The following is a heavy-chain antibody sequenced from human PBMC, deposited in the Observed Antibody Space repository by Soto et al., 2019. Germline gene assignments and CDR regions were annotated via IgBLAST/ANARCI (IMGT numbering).Heavy chain of an antibody. V-gene: IGHV4-4*02. D-gene: IGHD3-10*01. Sequence: SETLSLTCAVSGGSITSTNWWSWVRQSPGKGLEWIGEIHHGGSTNYNPSLQTRVTISVDNSKNQFSLKLSSVTAADTAVYYCARDVRGRIYYGSGSYHTFDYWGQGTLVTVSS. CDR3: ARDVRGRIYYGSGSYHTFDY. CDR2: IHHGGST. J-gene: IGHJ4*02. CDR1: GGSITSTNW.